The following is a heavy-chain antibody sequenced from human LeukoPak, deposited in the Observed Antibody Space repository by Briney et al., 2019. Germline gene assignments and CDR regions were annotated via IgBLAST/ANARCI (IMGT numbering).Heavy chain of an antibody. CDR1: GFTFSNYA. CDR3: ARSVVAATETFDY. CDR2: ISSSGSTI. D-gene: IGHD2-15*01. V-gene: IGHV3-48*04. Sequence: GSLRLSCAASGFTFSNYAMSWVRQAPGKGLEWVSYISSSGSTIYYADSVKGRFTISRDNAKNSLYLQMNSLRAEDTAVYYCARSVVAATETFDYWGQGTLVTVSS. J-gene: IGHJ4*02.